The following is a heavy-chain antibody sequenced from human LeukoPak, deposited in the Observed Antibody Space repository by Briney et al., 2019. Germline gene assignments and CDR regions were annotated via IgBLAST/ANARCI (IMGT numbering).Heavy chain of an antibody. CDR2: INHSGST. D-gene: IGHD3-9*01. CDR1: GGSFSGYY. V-gene: IGHV4-34*01. Sequence: PSETLSLTCAVYGGSFSGYYWSWIRQPPGKGLEWIGEINHSGSTNYNPSLKSRVTISVDTSKNQFSLKLSSVTAADTAVYYCARTLTACLDYWGQGTLVTVSS. CDR3: ARTLTACLDY. J-gene: IGHJ4*02.